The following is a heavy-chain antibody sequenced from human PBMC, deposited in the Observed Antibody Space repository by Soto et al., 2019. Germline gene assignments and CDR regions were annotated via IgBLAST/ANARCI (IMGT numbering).Heavy chain of an antibody. CDR3: ASEGFYYYDSSGYSHDAFDI. Sequence: GGSLRLSCAASGFTFSDYYMSWIRQAPGKGLEWVSYISSSGSTIYYADSVKGRFTISRDNAKNSLYLQMNSLRAEDTAVYYCASEGFYYYDSSGYSHDAFDIWGQGTMVTVSS. J-gene: IGHJ3*02. CDR1: GFTFSDYY. D-gene: IGHD3-22*01. CDR2: ISSSGSTI. V-gene: IGHV3-11*01.